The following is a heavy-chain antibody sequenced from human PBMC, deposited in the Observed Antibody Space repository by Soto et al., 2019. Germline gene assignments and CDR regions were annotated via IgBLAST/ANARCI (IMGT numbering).Heavy chain of an antibody. CDR2: IYYSGST. V-gene: IGHV4-39*01. CDR1: GCSLSSGSYY. Sequence: SDTPSLAFTVCGCSLSSGSYYCGGIRQHPGKGLEWIGSIYYSGSTYYNPSLKSRVTISVDTSKNQFSLKLSSVTAADTAVYYCARHVYRYDFRRPYHWFDSRGQGTLLTVSS. CDR3: ARHVYRYDFRRPYHWFDS. J-gene: IGHJ5*01. D-gene: IGHD3-3*01.